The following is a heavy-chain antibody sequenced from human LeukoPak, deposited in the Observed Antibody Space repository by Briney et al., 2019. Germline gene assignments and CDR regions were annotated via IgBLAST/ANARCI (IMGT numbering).Heavy chain of an antibody. Sequence: GGSLRLSCAPSGFTLSSYWMHWVRQAPGKGLVWVSRINTDGSTITYADSVKGRFTISRDNAKNTLYLQMNSLRGEDTAVYFCARERKSSTSMDYWGQGTLVTVSS. J-gene: IGHJ4*02. CDR3: ARERKSSTSMDY. D-gene: IGHD2-2*01. CDR1: GFTLSSYW. V-gene: IGHV3-74*01. CDR2: INTDGSTI.